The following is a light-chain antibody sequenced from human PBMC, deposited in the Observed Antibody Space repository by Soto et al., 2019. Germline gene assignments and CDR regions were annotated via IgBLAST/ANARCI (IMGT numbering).Light chain of an antibody. CDR3: GSYTTSGSVV. CDR2: DVY. V-gene: IGLV2-14*03. CDR1: SSDVGAYDY. Sequence: QSVLTQPASVSGSPGQSIAIFCTGTSSDVGAYDYVSWYQQHPGKAPKVIISDVYNRPSGVSNRFSGSKSGNTASLTISGLQAEDEADYYCGSYTTSGSVVFGGGTKLTVL. J-gene: IGLJ2*01.